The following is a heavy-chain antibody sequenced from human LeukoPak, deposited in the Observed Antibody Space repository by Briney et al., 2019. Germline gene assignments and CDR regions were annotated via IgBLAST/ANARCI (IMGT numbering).Heavy chain of an antibody. CDR3: ARHKGDCSGGSCYSGWFDP. Sequence: GESLQISCKGSGSIFTSYWIGWVRQMPGKGLEWMGIIYPGDSDTRYSPSFQGQVTISADKSISTAYLQWSSLKASDTAMYYCARHKGDCSGGSCYSGWFDPWGQGTLVTVSS. CDR1: GSIFTSYW. J-gene: IGHJ5*02. D-gene: IGHD2-15*01. V-gene: IGHV5-51*01. CDR2: IYPGDSDT.